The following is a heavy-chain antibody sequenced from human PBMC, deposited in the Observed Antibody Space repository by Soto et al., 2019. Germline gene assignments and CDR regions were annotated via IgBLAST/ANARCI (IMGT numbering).Heavy chain of an antibody. CDR1: GGSIDSSNY. CDR3: TRQPSSGRVWFDP. Sequence: QLQLQESGPGLVKPSETLSLTCTVSGGSIDSSNYWGWIRQPPGKGLEWIGSSYYNGNTYYNSYLKSRVTISVDTSKNLFSLKMSSVTAADTAVYYCTRQPSSGRVWFDPWGQGTLVTVSS. D-gene: IGHD3-22*01. V-gene: IGHV4-39*01. J-gene: IGHJ5*01. CDR2: SYYNGNT.